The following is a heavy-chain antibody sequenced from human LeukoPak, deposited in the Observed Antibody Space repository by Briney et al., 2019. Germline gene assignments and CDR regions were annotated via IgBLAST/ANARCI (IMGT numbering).Heavy chain of an antibody. CDR1: GFTFSSYA. CDR2: ISGSGGST. CDR3: AKAPFVVIVGPDAFDI. Sequence: HPGGSLRLSCAASGFTFSSYAMSWVRQAPGKGLEWVSAISGSGGSTYYADSVKGRFTISRDNSKNTLYLQMNSLRAEDTAVYYCAKAPFVVIVGPDAFDIWGQGTMVTVSS. D-gene: IGHD3-22*01. V-gene: IGHV3-23*01. J-gene: IGHJ3*02.